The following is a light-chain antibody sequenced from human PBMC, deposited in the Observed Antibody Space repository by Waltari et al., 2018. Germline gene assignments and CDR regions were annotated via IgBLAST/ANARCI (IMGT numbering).Light chain of an antibody. V-gene: IGKV1-5*03. CDR2: QAS. Sequence: DIQMTQSPSTLSASVGDRITITCRASQSISTWLAWYRQEPGKAPKLLSYQASTVQNGVPSRFSGSGSGTEFTLTISSLQPDDFVTYYCQQYSSYWTFGQGTKVEIK. CDR1: QSISTW. J-gene: IGKJ1*01. CDR3: QQYSSYWT.